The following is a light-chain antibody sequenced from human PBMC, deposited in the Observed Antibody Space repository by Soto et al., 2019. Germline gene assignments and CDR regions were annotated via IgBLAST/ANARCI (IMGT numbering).Light chain of an antibody. CDR1: QSISSW. CDR3: QQYNSYPYT. Sequence: DIQMTQSPSTLSASVGDRVTITCRASQSISSWLAWYQQKPRKAPNLLIYKASSLQSGVLSRFSGSGSGTEFTLPISGLQPDDFATYYCQQYNSYPYTFGQGTKLEI. CDR2: KAS. J-gene: IGKJ2*01. V-gene: IGKV1-5*03.